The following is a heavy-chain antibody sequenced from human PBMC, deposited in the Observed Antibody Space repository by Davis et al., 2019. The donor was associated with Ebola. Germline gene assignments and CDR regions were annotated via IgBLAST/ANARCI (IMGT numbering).Heavy chain of an antibody. CDR3: ARVSDTVTTFDY. J-gene: IGHJ4*02. CDR1: GYTFTSYG. V-gene: IGHV1-18*01. D-gene: IGHD4-17*01. Sequence: ASVKVSCKASGYTFTSYGISWVRQAPGQGLEWMGWMNPNSGNTDYAQKFQGRVTMTRDTSTRTVYMELSSLRSDDTAMYYCARVSDTVTTFDYWGQGTLVTVSS. CDR2: MNPNSGNT.